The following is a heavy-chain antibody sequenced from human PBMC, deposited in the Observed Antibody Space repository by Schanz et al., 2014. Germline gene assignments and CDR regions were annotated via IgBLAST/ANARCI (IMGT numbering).Heavy chain of an antibody. D-gene: IGHD4-17*01. CDR2: IIPPLRQT. CDR1: GATFNSYA. Sequence: QVRLVQSGAEVKKPGSSVKVSCKSSGATFNSYAFGWVRQAPGQGFEWVGSIIPPLRQTRYAQKFEERVIITADTSTTPVYMALASLTSDDTAVYLCARIIDGDYLYWGQGTLVTVSS. V-gene: IGHV1-69*04. CDR3: ARIIDGDYLY. J-gene: IGHJ4*02.